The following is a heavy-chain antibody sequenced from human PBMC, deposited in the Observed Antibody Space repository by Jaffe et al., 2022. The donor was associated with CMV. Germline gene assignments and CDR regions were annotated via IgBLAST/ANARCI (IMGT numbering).Heavy chain of an antibody. D-gene: IGHD2-15*01. CDR3: ASEGGGQYFDY. CDR1: GFTFSSYG. V-gene: IGHV3-30*03. Sequence: QVQLVESGGGVVQPGRSLRLSCAASGFTFSSYGMHWVRQAPGKGLEWVAVISYDGSNKYYADSVKGRFTISRDNSKNTLYLQMNSLRAEDTAVYYCASEGGGQYFDYWGQGTLVTVSS. J-gene: IGHJ4*02. CDR2: ISYDGSNK.